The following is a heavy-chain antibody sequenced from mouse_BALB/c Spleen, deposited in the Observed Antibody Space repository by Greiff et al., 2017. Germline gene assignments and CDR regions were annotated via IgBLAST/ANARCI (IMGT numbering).Heavy chain of an antibody. J-gene: IGHJ4*01. CDR2: ISSGGSYT. V-gene: IGHV5-6*01. D-gene: IGHD2-4*01. CDR3: ASLYYDYDGDAMDY. CDR1: GFTFSSYG. Sequence: VQLQQSGGDLVKPGGSLKLSCAASGFTFSSYGMSWVRQTPDKRLEWVATISSGGSYTYYPDSVKGRFTISRDNAKNTLYLQMSSLKSEDTAMYYCASLYYDYDGDAMDYWGQGTSVTVSS.